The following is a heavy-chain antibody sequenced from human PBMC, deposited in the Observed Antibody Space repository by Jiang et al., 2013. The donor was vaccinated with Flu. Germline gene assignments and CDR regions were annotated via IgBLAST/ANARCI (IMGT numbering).Heavy chain of an antibody. Sequence: GLVKPSETLSLTCAISGDSITRNYWSWMRQPPGKGLEWIGYIDYTGTTNHNPSLQSRVSISVDTPKNQFSLKLRSVTAADTAVYYCARSMGGSFLVSDYWGQGTLVRVSS. D-gene: IGHD1-26*01. V-gene: IGHV4-59*08. CDR1: GDSITRNY. J-gene: IGHJ4*02. CDR2: IDYTGTT. CDR3: ARSMGGSFLVSDY.